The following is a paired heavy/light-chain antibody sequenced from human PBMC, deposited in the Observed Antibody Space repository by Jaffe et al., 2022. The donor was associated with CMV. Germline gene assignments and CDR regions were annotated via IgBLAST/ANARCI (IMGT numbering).Light chain of an antibody. CDR2: EDR. J-gene: IGLJ2*01. Sequence: SYDLTQPASVSVSPGQTASITCSGDKLGDKYASWYQQKTGQSPVLVIYEDRKRSSGIPERFSGSNSGNTATLTISGTQAMDEADYYCQAWDSNSYVVFGGGTKLTVL. CDR3: QAWDSNSYVV. V-gene: IGLV3-1*01. CDR1: KLGDKY.
Heavy chain of an antibody. Sequence: EVQLVQSGAELKKPGESLKISCKGSGYSFGNYWIAWVRQRPGEGLEWMGIIYPGDSETRYSPSFQGQVTISADKSINTAYLQWSSLKASDTAIYFCARRKRVGGSSASFNWFDPWGQGTLVTVSS. CDR2: IYPGDSET. CDR3: ARRKRVGGSSASFNWFDP. D-gene: IGHD3-22*01. CDR1: GYSFGNYW. J-gene: IGHJ5*02. V-gene: IGHV5-51*01.